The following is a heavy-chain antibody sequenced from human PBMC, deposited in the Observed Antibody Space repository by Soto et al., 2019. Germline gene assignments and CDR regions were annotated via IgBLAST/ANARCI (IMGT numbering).Heavy chain of an antibody. Sequence: ASVKVSCKASGYTFTGYYMHWVRQAPGQGLACMGWINPNSGGTNYAQKFQGWVTMTRDTSISTAYMELSRLRSDDTAVYYCARDLRKYSSGWSPYYYYGMDVWGQGTTVTVSS. J-gene: IGHJ6*02. CDR1: GYTFTGYY. CDR3: ARDLRKYSSGWSPYYYYGMDV. D-gene: IGHD6-19*01. V-gene: IGHV1-2*04. CDR2: INPNSGGT.